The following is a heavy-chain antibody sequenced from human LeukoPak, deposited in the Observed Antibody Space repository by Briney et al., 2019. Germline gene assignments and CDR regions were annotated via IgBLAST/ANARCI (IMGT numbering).Heavy chain of an antibody. Sequence: SSETLSLTCTVSGGSISSSSYYWGWIRQPPGKGLEWIGSIYYSGSTYYNPSLKSRVTISVDTSKNQFSLKLSSVTAADTAVYYCARDHHSITIFGGGLWWFDPWGQGTLVTVSS. J-gene: IGHJ5*02. D-gene: IGHD3-3*01. CDR2: IYYSGST. CDR3: ARDHHSITIFGGGLWWFDP. V-gene: IGHV4-39*07. CDR1: GGSISSSSYY.